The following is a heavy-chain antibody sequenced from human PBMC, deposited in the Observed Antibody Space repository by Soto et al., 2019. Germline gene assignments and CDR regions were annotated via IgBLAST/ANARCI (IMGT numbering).Heavy chain of an antibody. CDR2: TFRKGDT. D-gene: IGHD3-16*01. CDR1: GGSVSDKRW. CDR3: ASYVGTGGYGAFDI. J-gene: IGHJ3*02. Sequence: SETLSLTCALSGGSVSDKRWCTWVRQTPGKGLEWIGETFRKGDTNYNAFLKSRVSISIDKSRNQGSLILTSVTAADTAVYYCASYVGTGGYGAFDIWGQGTVVTVSS. V-gene: IGHV4-4*02.